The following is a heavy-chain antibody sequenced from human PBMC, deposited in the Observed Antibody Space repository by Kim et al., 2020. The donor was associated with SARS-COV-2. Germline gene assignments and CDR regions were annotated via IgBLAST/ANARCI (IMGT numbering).Heavy chain of an antibody. V-gene: IGHV4-30-2*05. Sequence: PPLKSRVTIAVDTSKNQFSLKLSSVTAADTAVYYCARVRKNMVRGVLDVWGQGTTVTVSS. CDR3: ARVRKNMVRGVLDV. J-gene: IGHJ6*02. D-gene: IGHD3-10*01.